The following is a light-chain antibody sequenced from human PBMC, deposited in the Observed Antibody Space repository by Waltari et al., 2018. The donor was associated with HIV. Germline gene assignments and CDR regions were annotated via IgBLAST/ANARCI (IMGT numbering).Light chain of an antibody. Sequence: QSALTQPLSASVSPGQPVTISRTVTSRYVGVFNYITWYQQHPGKAPRLMIFEVTKRPSGVPDRFSGSKSGNTASLTVSGLQAEDEAVYYCCSYAGSDVVFGGGTKLTVL. CDR2: EVT. CDR1: SRYVGVFNY. CDR3: CSYAGSDVV. V-gene: IGLV2-8*01. J-gene: IGLJ2*01.